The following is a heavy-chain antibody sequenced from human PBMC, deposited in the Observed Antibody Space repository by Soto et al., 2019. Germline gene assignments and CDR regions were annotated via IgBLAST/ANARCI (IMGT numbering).Heavy chain of an antibody. V-gene: IGHV1-2*02. D-gene: IGHD3-10*02. CDR3: ARNMDYYYGRGSGNGHGV. J-gene: IGHJ6*02. CDR1: GYTFTAYY. Sequence: QVQLVQSGAEVKEPGDSVRVSCEASGYTFTAYYIHWVRQAPGQGLEWMGWINPKFGDTTYAQDFQGRVSMPRDMSISTVYLELSSLTSDETAIYYCARNMDYYYGRGSGNGHGVWGQGTTVTVFS. CDR2: INPKFGDT.